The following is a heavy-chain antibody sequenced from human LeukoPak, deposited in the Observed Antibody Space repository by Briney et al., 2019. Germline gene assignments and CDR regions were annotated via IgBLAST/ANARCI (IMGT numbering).Heavy chain of an antibody. CDR3: ARLAISSIWSVYFDY. D-gene: IGHD6-13*01. J-gene: IGHJ4*02. CDR1: GYSFTSYW. V-gene: IGHV5-51*01. Sequence: GESLKISCKGSGYSFTSYWIGWVRQMPGKGLEWMGIIYPGGSNTRYSPSFQGQVTISADKSISTAYLQWSSLKASDTAMYYCARLAISSIWSVYFDYWGQGAQVAASS. CDR2: IYPGGSNT.